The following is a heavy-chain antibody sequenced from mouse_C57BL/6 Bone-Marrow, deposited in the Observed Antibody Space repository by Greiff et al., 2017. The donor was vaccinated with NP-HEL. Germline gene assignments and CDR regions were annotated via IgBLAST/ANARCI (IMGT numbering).Heavy chain of an antibody. CDR3: ARYPYGSSYAMDY. CDR1: GYSFTDYN. CDR2: INPNYGTT. J-gene: IGHJ4*01. D-gene: IGHD1-1*01. Sequence: EVQLKESGPELVKSGASVKISCKASGYSFTDYNMNWVKQSNGKSLEWIGVINPNYGTTSYNQKFKGKATLTVDQSSSTAYMQLNSLTSEDSAVYYCARYPYGSSYAMDYWGQGTSVTVSS. V-gene: IGHV1-39*01.